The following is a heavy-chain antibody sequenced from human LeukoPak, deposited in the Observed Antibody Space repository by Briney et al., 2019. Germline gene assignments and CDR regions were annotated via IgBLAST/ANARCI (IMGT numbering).Heavy chain of an antibody. D-gene: IGHD3-22*01. CDR1: GYSFTSYG. CDR2: VSAYNGNT. V-gene: IGHV1-18*01. CDR3: ARKPYDSGGYYHY. Sequence: GASVKISCKASGYSFTSYGISWVRQAPGQGLEWMGWVSAYNGNTNYAQNFQGRVTMTTDTSTSTAYMELRSLRSDDTAVYYCARKPYDSGGYYHYWGQGTLVTVSS. J-gene: IGHJ4*02.